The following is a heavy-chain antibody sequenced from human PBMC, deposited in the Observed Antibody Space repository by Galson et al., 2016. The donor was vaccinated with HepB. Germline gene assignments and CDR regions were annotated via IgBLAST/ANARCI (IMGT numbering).Heavy chain of an antibody. J-gene: IGHJ5*01. Sequence: AISGARVSSNSAAWTWIRQSPLRGLEWLGRTYYRSKWYNDYAVSVKSRISIHPDTSKNQFSLQLNSVTPEDTAVYYCARVRCSTFRCQNWFDPWGRGTVVTVSS. CDR1: GARVSSNSAA. CDR3: ARVRCSTFRCQNWFDP. V-gene: IGHV6-1*01. D-gene: IGHD2/OR15-2a*01. CDR2: TYYRSKWYN.